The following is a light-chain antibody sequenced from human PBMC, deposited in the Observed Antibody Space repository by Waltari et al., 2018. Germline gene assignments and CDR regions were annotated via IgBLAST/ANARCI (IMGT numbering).Light chain of an antibody. J-gene: IGLJ3*02. Sequence: QSALTQPPSASGSPGQSVTISCTGTSSDLGGYNYVSWYQQHPGKAPKLMIYEVTKRPSGVPDRFSASKSGNTASQTVSGLQAEDEADYYCSSFAGSTNWVFGGGTKLTVL. CDR3: SSFAGSTNWV. CDR2: EVT. V-gene: IGLV2-8*01. CDR1: SSDLGGYNY.